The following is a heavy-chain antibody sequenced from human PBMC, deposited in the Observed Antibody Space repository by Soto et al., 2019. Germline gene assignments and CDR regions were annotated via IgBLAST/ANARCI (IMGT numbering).Heavy chain of an antibody. Sequence: PGGSLRLSCAASGFTFSTYAMTWVRQAPGKGLEWVSAISGGGGGTYYTDSVKGRFTISRDNSKNTLYLQMNSLRAEDTAVYYCAKDLEGLLFPEYWGPGTLVTVSS. CDR3: AKDLEGLLFPEY. V-gene: IGHV3-23*01. J-gene: IGHJ4*02. CDR1: GFTFSTYA. CDR2: ISGGGGGT. D-gene: IGHD3-10*02.